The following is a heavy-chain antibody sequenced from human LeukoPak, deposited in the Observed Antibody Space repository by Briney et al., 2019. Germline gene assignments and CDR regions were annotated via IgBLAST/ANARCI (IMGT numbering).Heavy chain of an antibody. CDR1: GFTLSDYN. CDR3: ARPRQYSGNIEAFDI. Sequence: PGGSLRLSCAASGFTLSDYNMNWIRQAPGKGLEWISYIGSSGRTIDNADSVKGRFTISRDNAKKSLYLQMNSLRAEDTAVYYCARPRQYSGNIEAFDIWGQGTMVTVSS. D-gene: IGHD1/OR15-1a*01. CDR2: IGSSGRTI. V-gene: IGHV3-11*01. J-gene: IGHJ3*02.